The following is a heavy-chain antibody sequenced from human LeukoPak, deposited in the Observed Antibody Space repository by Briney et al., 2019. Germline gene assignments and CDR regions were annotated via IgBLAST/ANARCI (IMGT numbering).Heavy chain of an antibody. J-gene: IGHJ4*02. CDR3: ARGRAARAIYFDY. D-gene: IGHD6-6*01. V-gene: IGHV4-59*08. Sequence: SETLFLTCTVSGGSISSYYWSWIRQPPGKALEWIGYIYYSGSTNYNPSLKSRVTISVDTSKNQFSLKLSAVTAADTAVYYCARGRAARAIYFDYWGQGTLVTVSS. CDR1: GGSISSYY. CDR2: IYYSGST.